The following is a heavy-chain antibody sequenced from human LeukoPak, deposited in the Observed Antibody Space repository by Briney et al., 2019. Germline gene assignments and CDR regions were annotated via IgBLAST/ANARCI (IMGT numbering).Heavy chain of an antibody. V-gene: IGHV3-23*01. CDR3: ANHPPLKGSYPTPDY. J-gene: IGHJ4*02. CDR2: ISGSGGST. Sequence: GGSLRLSCAASGCTFSSYAMSWVRQAPGKGLELVSAISGSGGSTYYADSVKGRFTISRDNSKNTLYLQMNSLRAEDTAVYYCANHPPLKGSYPTPDYWGQGTLVTVSS. CDR1: GCTFSSYA. D-gene: IGHD3-10*01.